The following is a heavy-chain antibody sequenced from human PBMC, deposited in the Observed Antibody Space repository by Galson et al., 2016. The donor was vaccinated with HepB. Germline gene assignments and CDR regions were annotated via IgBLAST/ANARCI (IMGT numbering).Heavy chain of an antibody. Sequence: LSLTCTVSGGSVSNGTYYWSWIRQPPGKGLEWIGNFFYIWSTNHNPSLKSRVTISVDTSKNQFSLKLSSVTAADTAVYYCARGYYDSSAYYFVNWFDPWGQGTLVTVS. D-gene: IGHD3-22*01. CDR1: GGSVSNGTYY. V-gene: IGHV4-61*01. CDR3: ARGYYDSSAYYFVNWFDP. CDR2: FFYIWST. J-gene: IGHJ5*02.